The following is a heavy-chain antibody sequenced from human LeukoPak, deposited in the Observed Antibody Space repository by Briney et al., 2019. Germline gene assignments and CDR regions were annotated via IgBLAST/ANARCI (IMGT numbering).Heavy chain of an antibody. CDR3: ARVIGSIVDTAMAFDY. J-gene: IGHJ4*02. CDR2: IIPILGIA. CDR1: GGTFSSYT. Sequence: SVKVSCKASGGTFSSYTISWVRQAPGQGLEWVGRIIPILGIANYAQKFQGRVTITADKSTSTAYMELSSLRSEDTAVYYCARVIGSIVDTAMAFDYWGQGTLVTVSS. D-gene: IGHD5-18*01. V-gene: IGHV1-69*02.